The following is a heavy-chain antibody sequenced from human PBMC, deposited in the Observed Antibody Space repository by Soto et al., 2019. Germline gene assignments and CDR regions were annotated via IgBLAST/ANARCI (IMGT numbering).Heavy chain of an antibody. CDR3: ARDRPGTIYNSDYYYYGLDV. CDR1: GVSVSSGDYY. CDR2: IYFKGRT. D-gene: IGHD6-19*01. J-gene: IGHJ6*02. V-gene: IGHV4-61*08. Sequence: SETLSLTCTVSGVSVSSGDYYWGWIRQLPGKGLGWLGFIYFKGRTKDNPSIKSRVTISSDTSKNQFSLRLTSMTAADTAVYFCARDRPGTIYNSDYYYYGLDVWGQGTTVTVSS.